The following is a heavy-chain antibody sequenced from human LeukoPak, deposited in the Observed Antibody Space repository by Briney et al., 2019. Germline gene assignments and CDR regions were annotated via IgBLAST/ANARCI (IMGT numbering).Heavy chain of an antibody. V-gene: IGHV3-21*01. D-gene: IGHD3-10*01. CDR1: GFTFSSYS. Sequence: GGSLRLSCAASGFTFSSYSMNWVRQAPGKGLEWVSSISSSSSYMYYADSVKGRFTISRDNAKNSLYLQMNSLRAEDTAVYYCARDGTGSGSYYPYYHYYGMDVWGQGTTVTVSS. J-gene: IGHJ6*02. CDR2: ISSSSSYM. CDR3: ARDGTGSGSYYPYYHYYGMDV.